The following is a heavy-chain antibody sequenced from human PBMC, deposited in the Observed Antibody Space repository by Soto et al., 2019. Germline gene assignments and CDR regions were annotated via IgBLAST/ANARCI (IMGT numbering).Heavy chain of an antibody. Sequence: EVQLLESGGGLVQPGGSLRLSCVASGFTFSRYAMSWVRQAPGKGLEWVSTINSNGDSTYYADSVKGRFTISRDNSKISLYLQMKSLRAEDTAVYYCARVPDLDYCSRTSCLYYFDYWGQGALVTVSS. J-gene: IGHJ4*02. CDR1: GFTFSRYA. D-gene: IGHD2-2*01. CDR3: ARVPDLDYCSRTSCLYYFDY. CDR2: INSNGDST. V-gene: IGHV3-23*01.